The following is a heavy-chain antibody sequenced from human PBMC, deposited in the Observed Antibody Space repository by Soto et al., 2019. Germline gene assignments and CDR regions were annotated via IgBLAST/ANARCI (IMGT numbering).Heavy chain of an antibody. CDR1: GFGVSSNY. CDR2: IYSGGNT. Sequence: EVQLVESGGDLDQPGGSLRLSCAASGFGVSSNYMSWVRQAPGKGLEWVSVIYSGGNTYYADSVKGRFTISRHDSENILYLQMNSLSTEDTAFYFCARGDDEGVEGWFDPWGQGTLVTVSS. V-gene: IGHV3-53*04. D-gene: IGHD2-8*01. CDR3: ARGDDEGVEGWFDP. J-gene: IGHJ5*02.